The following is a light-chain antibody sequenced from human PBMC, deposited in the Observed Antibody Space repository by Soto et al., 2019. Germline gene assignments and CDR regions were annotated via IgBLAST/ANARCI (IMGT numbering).Light chain of an antibody. Sequence: DIQMTQSPSILSASVGDRVTITCRARQSISTWLAWFQQIPGKAPNLLIYKASNLQSGVPSRFSGSGSGTDFTLTITSLQPDDFATYYCQQYHSYPWTFGQGTRVDVK. J-gene: IGKJ1*01. CDR3: QQYHSYPWT. V-gene: IGKV1-5*03. CDR1: QSISTW. CDR2: KAS.